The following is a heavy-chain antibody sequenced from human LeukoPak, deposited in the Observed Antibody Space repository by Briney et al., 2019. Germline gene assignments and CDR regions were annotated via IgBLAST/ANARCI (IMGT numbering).Heavy chain of an antibody. CDR2: ISSTSSTI. Sequence: GGSLRLSCAASGFTFSNYGMNWVRQAPGKGLEWVSYISSTSSTINYGDSVKGRFTISRDNAKNSLYLQMNSLRAEDTAVYYCARGGAARPDYWGQGTLVTVSS. CDR3: ARGGAARPDY. D-gene: IGHD6-6*01. V-gene: IGHV3-48*01. CDR1: GFTFSNYG. J-gene: IGHJ4*02.